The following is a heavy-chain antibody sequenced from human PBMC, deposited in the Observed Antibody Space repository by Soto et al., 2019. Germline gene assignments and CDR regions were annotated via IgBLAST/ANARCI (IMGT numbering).Heavy chain of an antibody. CDR1: GGSFSGYY. CDR3: ARGPSPPTPIDI. D-gene: IGHD1-1*01. Sequence: QVQLQQWGAGLLKPSETLSLTCAVYGGSFSGYYWSWIRQPPGKGLEWIGTINHSGNTNYNPSLKSRXXIXLXXSRNQFSLKVNSVTATDTAVYYCARGPSPPTPIDIWGQGTMVTVSS. J-gene: IGHJ3*02. CDR2: INHSGNT. V-gene: IGHV4-34*02.